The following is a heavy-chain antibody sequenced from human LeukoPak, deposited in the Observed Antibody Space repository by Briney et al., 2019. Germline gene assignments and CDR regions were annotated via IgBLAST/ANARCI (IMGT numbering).Heavy chain of an antibody. CDR1: GFTFSSYW. Sequence: PGGSLRLSCAASGFTFSSYWMSWVRQAPGKGLEWVANIKQDGSEKYYVDSVKGRFTISRDNAKNSVYLQMNSLRAEDTAVYFCARDKPSGSSLFDSWGQGTLVTVSS. J-gene: IGHJ4*02. V-gene: IGHV3-7*01. CDR2: IKQDGSEK. D-gene: IGHD1-26*01. CDR3: ARDKPSGSSLFDS.